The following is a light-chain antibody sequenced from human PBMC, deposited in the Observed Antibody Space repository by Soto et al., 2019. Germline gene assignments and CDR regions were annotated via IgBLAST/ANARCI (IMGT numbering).Light chain of an antibody. CDR3: QQRNIWPPAT. J-gene: IGKJ5*01. Sequence: EIVMTQSPVTLSVSPGEIATLYFSASQSVSSNLAWYQQKPGQAPRLLIYDASNRATGIPARFSGSGSGADFTLTISSLEPEDFAVYYCQQRNIWPPATFGQGTRLEIK. CDR2: DAS. V-gene: IGKV3-11*01. CDR1: QSVSSN.